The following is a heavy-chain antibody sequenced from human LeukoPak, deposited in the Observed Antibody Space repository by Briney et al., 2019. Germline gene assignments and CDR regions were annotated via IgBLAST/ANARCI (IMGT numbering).Heavy chain of an antibody. CDR1: GFTFISYT. J-gene: IGHJ4*02. Sequence: EGLVQPGGSLRLSCVASGFTFISYTMHWVRQAPGKGLEYVSGISSNGGNTYYSDSAKGRFSISRDNSKNTLYLQMGSLRAEDMAVYYCARDSRPYCGGDCSIDYWGQGTLVTVSS. CDR3: ARDSRPYCGGDCSIDY. CDR2: ISSNGGNT. D-gene: IGHD2-21*02. V-gene: IGHV3-64*02.